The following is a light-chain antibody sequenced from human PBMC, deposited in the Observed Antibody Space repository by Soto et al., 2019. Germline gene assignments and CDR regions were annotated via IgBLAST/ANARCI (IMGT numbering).Light chain of an antibody. V-gene: IGKV3-20*01. CDR3: QQYGSSPRT. CDR2: GAS. Sequence: ETVLTQSPGTLSLSPGERATLSCRACQSVSSSYLAWYQQKPGQAPRPLIYGASSRATGISDRFSGSGSGTDFTLTISRLEPEDFAVYYCQQYGSSPRTFGQGTKVDI. CDR1: QSVSSSY. J-gene: IGKJ1*01.